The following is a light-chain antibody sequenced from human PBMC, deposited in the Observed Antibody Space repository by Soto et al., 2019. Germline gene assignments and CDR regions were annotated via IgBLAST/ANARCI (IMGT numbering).Light chain of an antibody. CDR3: QQHGSSPLT. CDR1: QSVSSSF. Sequence: EIVLTQSPGTLSLSPGERATLSCRASQSVSSSFLAWYQQKPGQAPRLLIYGASSRATGIPDRFSGSGSGTDFTLTISRLEAEDFAVYYCQQHGSSPLTFGGGTKVDSK. CDR2: GAS. V-gene: IGKV3-20*01. J-gene: IGKJ4*01.